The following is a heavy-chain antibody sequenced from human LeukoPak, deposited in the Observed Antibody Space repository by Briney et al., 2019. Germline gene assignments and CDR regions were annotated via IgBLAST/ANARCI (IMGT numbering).Heavy chain of an antibody. V-gene: IGHV4-34*01. Sequence: SETLSLTCAVYGGSFSGYYWSWIRQPPGKGLEWIGEINHSGSTNYNPSLKSRVTISVDTSKNQFSLKLSSVTAADTAVYYCARDRRGSGWIDYWGQATLVTVSS. CDR3: ARDRRGSGWIDY. CDR1: GGSFSGYY. D-gene: IGHD6-19*01. J-gene: IGHJ4*02. CDR2: INHSGST.